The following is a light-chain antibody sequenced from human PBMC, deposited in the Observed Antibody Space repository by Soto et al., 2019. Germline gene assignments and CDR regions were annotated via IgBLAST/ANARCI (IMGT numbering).Light chain of an antibody. Sequence: QSVLTQPPSVSGAPGQRVTISCTGNSYNIGAGYDVHWYHQLPGTSPKFLIYGNSNRPSGVPDRFSGFRSGTSASLAFIGLLAVDEADYYCQSHDSGLRDYVFVAGNKVTVL. J-gene: IGLJ1*01. CDR1: SYNIGAGYD. CDR3: QSHDSGLRDYV. CDR2: GNS. V-gene: IGLV1-40*01.